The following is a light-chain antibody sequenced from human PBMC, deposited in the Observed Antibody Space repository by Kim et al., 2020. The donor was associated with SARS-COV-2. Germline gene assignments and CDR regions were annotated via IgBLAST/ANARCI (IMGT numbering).Light chain of an antibody. V-gene: IGLV1-44*01. CDR3: AAWDDNLNGVG. J-gene: IGLJ2*01. Sequence: GQRVTIYCSGSFSNVGRNTVNWWQQHPGTAPKLLIFGYNQRPSGVPDRFSGSKSGTSASLAISGLQSEDEADYYCAAWDDNLNGVGFGGGTQLTVL. CDR1: FSNVGRNT. CDR2: GYN.